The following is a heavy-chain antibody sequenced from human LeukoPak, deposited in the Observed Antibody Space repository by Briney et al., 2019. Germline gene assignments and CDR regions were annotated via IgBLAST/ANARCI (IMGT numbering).Heavy chain of an antibody. J-gene: IGHJ4*02. V-gene: IGHV1-18*01. CDR2: ISAYNGYT. CDR1: GYTFTNYG. CDR3: ARGSPVGNS. Sequence: ASVKVPCKASGYTFTNYGISWVRQAPGQGLEWMGWISAYNGYTDYAQKLQFRVTMTTDTSTSTAYMELRSLRSDDTAVYYCARGSPVGNSWGQGTLVTVSS. D-gene: IGHD1-14*01.